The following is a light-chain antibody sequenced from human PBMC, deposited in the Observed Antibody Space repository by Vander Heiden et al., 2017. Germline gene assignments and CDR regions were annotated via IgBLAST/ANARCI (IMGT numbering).Light chain of an antibody. CDR1: QRLLHSNGHNF. CDR2: FGS. Sequence: DIVMTQSPLSLSVTPGAPASISCRSSQRLLHSNGHNFLGWYLQKPGQSPQPLIFFGSSRASGVPDRFSGSASGTDFTLKISRVEAEDVGIFYCMQGLQTPYTFGQGTKLEIK. J-gene: IGKJ2*01. V-gene: IGKV2-28*01. CDR3: MQGLQTPYT.